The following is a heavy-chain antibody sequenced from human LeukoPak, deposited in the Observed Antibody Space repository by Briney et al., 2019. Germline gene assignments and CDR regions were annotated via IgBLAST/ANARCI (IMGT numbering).Heavy chain of an antibody. Sequence: PGGSLRLSCAASGFTFSGCWMSWVRQAPGKWLEWVANINQDGSKKYYVDSVKGRFTISRDNAKNSLYLQMNSLRAEDTAVYYCARMTTADYWGQGTLVTVSS. CDR2: INQDGSKK. CDR1: GFTFSGCW. J-gene: IGHJ4*02. D-gene: IGHD4-17*01. V-gene: IGHV3-7*01. CDR3: ARMTTADY.